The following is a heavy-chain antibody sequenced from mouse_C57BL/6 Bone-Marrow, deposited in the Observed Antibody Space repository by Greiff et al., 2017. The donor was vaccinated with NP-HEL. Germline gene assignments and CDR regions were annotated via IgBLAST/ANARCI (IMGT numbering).Heavy chain of an antibody. CDR3: ARCELGRGYFDY. CDR2: IYPGGGYT. CDR1: GYTFTNYW. J-gene: IGHJ2*01. Sequence: VQLQQSGAELVRPGPSVKMSCKASGYTFTNYWIGWVKQRPGPGLEWIGDIYPGGGYTNYHEKFKGKATLTADKSSSTAYMQFSSLTSEDSAIYYCARCELGRGYFDYWGQGTTLTVSS. V-gene: IGHV1-63*01. D-gene: IGHD4-1*01.